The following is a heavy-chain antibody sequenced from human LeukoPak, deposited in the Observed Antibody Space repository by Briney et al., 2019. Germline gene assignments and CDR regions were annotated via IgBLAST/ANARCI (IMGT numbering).Heavy chain of an antibody. CDR2: IYYSGST. CDR1: GGSISSYY. Sequence: SETLSLTCTVSGGSISSYYWSWIRQPPGKGLEWIGYIYYSGSTNYNPSLKSRVTLSVDTSKNQFSLKLSSVTAADTAVYYCARKGGYYDDPFDYWGQGTLVTVSS. V-gene: IGHV4-59*01. J-gene: IGHJ4*02. D-gene: IGHD3-22*01. CDR3: ARKGGYYDDPFDY.